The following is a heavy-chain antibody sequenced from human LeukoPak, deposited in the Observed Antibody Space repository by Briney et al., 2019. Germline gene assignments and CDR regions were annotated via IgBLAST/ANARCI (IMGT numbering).Heavy chain of an antibody. CDR2: IYHSGST. CDR3: ARRFWGASYYYYYYMDV. D-gene: IGHD3-16*01. J-gene: IGHJ6*03. V-gene: IGHV4-38-2*02. Sequence: SETLSLTCTVSGYSISSGYYWGWIRQPPGKGLEWIGSIYHSGSTNYNPSLKSRVTISVDTSKNQFSLKLSSVTAADTAVYYCARRFWGASYYYYYYMDVWGKGTTVTISS. CDR1: GYSISSGYY.